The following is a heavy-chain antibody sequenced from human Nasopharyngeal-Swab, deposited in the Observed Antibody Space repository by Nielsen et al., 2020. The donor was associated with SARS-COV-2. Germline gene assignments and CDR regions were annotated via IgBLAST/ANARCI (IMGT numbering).Heavy chain of an antibody. CDR2: IYYSGST. J-gene: IGHJ6*03. V-gene: IGHV4-59*01. D-gene: IGHD5-18*01. CDR3: ARTIGASRGYSYGSYYYMDV. Sequence: SEPLSLTCTVSGGSISSYYWSWIRQPPGKGLEWIGYIYYSGSTTYNPSLKSRVTISVDTSKNQFSLKLSSVTAADTAVYYCARTIGASRGYSYGSYYYMDVWGKGTTVTVSS. CDR1: GGSISSYY.